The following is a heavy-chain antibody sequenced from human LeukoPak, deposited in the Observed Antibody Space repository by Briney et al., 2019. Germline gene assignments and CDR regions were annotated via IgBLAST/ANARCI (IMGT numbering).Heavy chain of an antibody. CDR1: GGSFSSYY. Sequence: SETPSLTCTVSGGSFSSYYWSWIRQPPGKGLEWIGSIYSSGSTNYNPSLRSRVTISIDRSKNQFSLKLTSVTAADTAMYYCSASDYDHYAMDVWGQGTTVTVSS. V-gene: IGHV4-4*08. CDR2: IYSSGST. J-gene: IGHJ6*02. CDR3: SASDYDHYAMDV.